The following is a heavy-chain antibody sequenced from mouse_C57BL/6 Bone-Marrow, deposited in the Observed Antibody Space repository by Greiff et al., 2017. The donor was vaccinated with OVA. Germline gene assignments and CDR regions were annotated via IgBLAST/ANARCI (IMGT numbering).Heavy chain of an antibody. CDR3: ARKEVTTGVEYFDV. Sequence: VQLQQPGAELVKPGASVKMSCKASGYTFTSYWITWVKQRPGQGLEWIGDIYPGSGSTNYNEKFKSKATLTVDTSSSTAYMQLSSLTSEDSAVYYGARKEVTTGVEYFDVWGTGTTVTVAS. CDR1: GYTFTSYW. J-gene: IGHJ1*03. CDR2: IYPGSGST. D-gene: IGHD1-1*01. V-gene: IGHV1-55*01.